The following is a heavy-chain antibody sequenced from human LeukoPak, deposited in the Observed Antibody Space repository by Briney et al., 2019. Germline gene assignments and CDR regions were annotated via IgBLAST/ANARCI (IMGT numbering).Heavy chain of an antibody. J-gene: IGHJ4*02. CDR2: IYYSGST. Sequence: PSETLSLTCTVSGGSISSYYWSWIRQPAGKGLEWIGSIYYSGSTYYNPSLKSRVTISVDTSKNQFSLKLSSVTAADTAVYYCAREGRDGDFDYWGQGTLVTVSS. CDR1: GGSISSYY. V-gene: IGHV4-4*07. CDR3: AREGRDGDFDY. D-gene: IGHD3-10*01.